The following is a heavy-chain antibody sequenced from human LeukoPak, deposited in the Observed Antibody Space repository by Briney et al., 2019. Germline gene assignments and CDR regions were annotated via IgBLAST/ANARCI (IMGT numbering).Heavy chain of an antibody. CDR2: IHDSGST. CDR1: GGSISSGDYH. J-gene: IGHJ5*02. Sequence: SETLSLTCTVSGGSISSGDYHWHWIRQPPGKGLEWIGFIHDSGSTLYNPSLKSRIIISRDVSRNQFSLQLTSVTAADTAVYYCARGFGSGNYYYGWFDPWGQGALVTVSS. V-gene: IGHV4-30-4*01. D-gene: IGHD3-10*01. CDR3: ARGFGSGNYYYGWFDP.